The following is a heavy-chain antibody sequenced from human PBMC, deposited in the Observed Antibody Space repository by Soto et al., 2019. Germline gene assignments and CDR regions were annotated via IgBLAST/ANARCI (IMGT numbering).Heavy chain of an antibody. J-gene: IGHJ6*02. CDR1: GYSFTSYW. CDR2: IYPGDSDT. V-gene: IGHV5-51*01. D-gene: IGHD6-13*01. CDR3: ARQGMAGIAAADYYYYGMDV. Sequence: GESLKISCKGSGYSFTSYWIGWVRQMPGKGLEWMGIIYPGDSDTRYSPSFQGQVTISADKSISTAYLQWSSLKASDTAMYYCARQGMAGIAAADYYYYGMDVWAQGNTVPVSS.